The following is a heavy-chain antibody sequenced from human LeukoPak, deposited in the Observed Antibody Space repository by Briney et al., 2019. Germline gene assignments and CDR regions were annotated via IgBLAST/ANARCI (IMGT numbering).Heavy chain of an antibody. CDR3: ASDRSDYGSEFDY. V-gene: IGHV1-2*02. Sequence: ASVKVSCKASGYTFTDYYMHWVRQAPGQGLEWMGWINPNSGGTNYAQKFQGRVTMTRDTSISTAYMELSRLRSDDTAVYYCASDRSDYGSEFDYWGQGTLVTVSS. CDR2: INPNSGGT. D-gene: IGHD4-17*01. J-gene: IGHJ4*02. CDR1: GYTFTDYY.